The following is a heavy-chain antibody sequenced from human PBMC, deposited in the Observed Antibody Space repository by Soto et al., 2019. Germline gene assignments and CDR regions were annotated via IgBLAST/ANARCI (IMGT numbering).Heavy chain of an antibody. D-gene: IGHD5-12*01. CDR2: INHNGGT. CDR3: ARLDGYNSFDY. Sequence: SETLSLTCAVSGDSIGTGGYYWSLIRQPPGKGREWIWAINHNGGTYYNPSPQSRVTITVDRSKNHFSLKLNSVTAADTAVYYCARLDGYNSFDYWGQGTLVTVS. J-gene: IGHJ4*02. CDR1: GDSIGTGGYY. V-gene: IGHV4-30-2*01.